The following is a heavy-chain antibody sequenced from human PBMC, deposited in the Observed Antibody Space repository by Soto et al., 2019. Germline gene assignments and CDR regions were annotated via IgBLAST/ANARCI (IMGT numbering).Heavy chain of an antibody. V-gene: IGHV5-51*01. J-gene: IGHJ5*02. CDR2: SFPCDTDT. Sequence: GEPLKASCGTSVNGFNSYWIAWVRRMPVKGLAWMSISFPCDTDTSYGPSFQGLVTISADRTTSTVFLQWASLTASDTAVYFCARKDKSGYFNWFVTWGQEALVATSS. CDR1: VNGFNSYW. CDR3: ARKDKSGYFNWFVT. D-gene: IGHD3-22*01.